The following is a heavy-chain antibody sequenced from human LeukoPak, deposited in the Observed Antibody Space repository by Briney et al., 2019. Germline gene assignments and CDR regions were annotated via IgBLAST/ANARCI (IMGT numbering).Heavy chain of an antibody. V-gene: IGHV4-4*09. Sequence: TSETLSLTCTVSGGSISSYYWSWIRQPPGKGLEGIGYIYTSGSTNYNPSLKSRVTISVDTSKNQFSLKLSSVTAADTAVYYCARHLQETTARNYYYYYYMDVWGKGTTVTVSS. CDR3: ARHLQETTARNYYYYYYMDV. J-gene: IGHJ6*03. CDR1: GGSISSYY. CDR2: IYTSGST. D-gene: IGHD4-11*01.